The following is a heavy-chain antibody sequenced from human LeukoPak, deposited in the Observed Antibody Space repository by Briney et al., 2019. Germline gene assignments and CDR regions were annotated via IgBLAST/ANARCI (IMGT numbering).Heavy chain of an antibody. J-gene: IGHJ4*02. CDR1: GFTFSSYA. V-gene: IGHV3-30-3*01. D-gene: IGHD5-18*01. CDR3: ARAGRVPNSLGLIDC. Sequence: PGGSLRLSCAASGFTFSSYAMHWVRQAPGKGLAWVALISYDGSNKYYADSVKGRFTISKDNSKNTLYLQMNSLRDEDTAVYYCARAGRVPNSLGLIDCWGQGTLVTVSS. CDR2: ISYDGSNK.